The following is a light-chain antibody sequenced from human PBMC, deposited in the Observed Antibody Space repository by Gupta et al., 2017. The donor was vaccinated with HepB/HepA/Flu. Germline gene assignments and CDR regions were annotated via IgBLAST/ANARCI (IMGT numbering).Light chain of an antibody. CDR1: RGHSSYA. CDR3: QTWRTGIRWV. Sequence: QLVMTLSHSDSASLGASVTLTCTPRRGHSSYAIAWHKQQPEKGPQYLMKLNSDASHSKGDRIPDLFSGSSSGAERYLTISCHQSEDAADYYRQTWRTGIRWVFGGGTKLTVL. V-gene: IGLV4-69*01. J-gene: IGLJ3*02. CDR2: LNSDASH.